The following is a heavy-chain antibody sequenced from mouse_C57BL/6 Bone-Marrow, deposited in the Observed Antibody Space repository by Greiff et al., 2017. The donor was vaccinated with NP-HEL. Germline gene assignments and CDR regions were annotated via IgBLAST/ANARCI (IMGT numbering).Heavy chain of an antibody. Sequence: LVESGPELVKPGASVKISCKASGYSFTGYYMHWVKQSHGNILDWIGYIYPYNGVSSYNQKFKGKATLTVDKSSSTAYMELRSLTSEDSAVYYCARPHYYGSKGFAYWGQGTLVTVSA. CDR2: IYPYNGVS. J-gene: IGHJ3*01. CDR1: GYSFTGYY. D-gene: IGHD1-1*01. V-gene: IGHV1-31*01. CDR3: ARPHYYGSKGFAY.